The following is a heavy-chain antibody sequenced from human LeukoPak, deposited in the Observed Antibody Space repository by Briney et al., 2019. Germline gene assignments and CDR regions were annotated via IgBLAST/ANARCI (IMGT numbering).Heavy chain of an antibody. D-gene: IGHD3-9*01. V-gene: IGHV4-34*01. Sequence: SETLSLTCAVSGGSFSGYYWSWIRQPPGKGLEGMGGINHSGITNYNPSLKSRVTISIHTSTNQFSLKLSSVPAADTVVYYCARSLKLGILTGPSGYFDYWGQGTLVTVSS. CDR3: ARSLKLGILTGPSGYFDY. CDR1: GGSFSGYY. J-gene: IGHJ4*02. CDR2: INHSGIT.